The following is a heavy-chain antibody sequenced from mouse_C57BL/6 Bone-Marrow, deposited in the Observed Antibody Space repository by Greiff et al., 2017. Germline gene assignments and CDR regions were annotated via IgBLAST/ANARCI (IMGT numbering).Heavy chain of an antibody. CDR2: SRNKANDYTT. J-gene: IGHJ4*01. CDR3: AREYYYGSSQGYAMDY. Sequence: EVHLVESGGGLVQSGRSLRLSCATSGFTFSDFYMEWVRQAPGKGLAWIAASRNKANDYTTEYSASVKGRFIVSRDTSQSILYLQMNALRAEDTAIYYCAREYYYGSSQGYAMDYWGQGTSVTVSS. D-gene: IGHD1-1*01. V-gene: IGHV7-1*01. CDR1: GFTFSDFY.